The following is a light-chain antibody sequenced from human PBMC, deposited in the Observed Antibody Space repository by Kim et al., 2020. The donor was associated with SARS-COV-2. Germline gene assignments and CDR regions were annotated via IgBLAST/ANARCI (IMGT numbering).Light chain of an antibody. CDR2: HGRNGVY. V-gene: IGLV4-60*03. Sequence: SAVQRTRRLSSGHRSHDIAAHHQQPGKAPRYLMKHGRNGVYKKRSGVRLGFSRSSSGADRYRTVSSLQSEDEADYYCEAWGNNSWVFGGGTQLTVL. CDR1: SGHRSHD. J-gene: IGLJ3*02. CDR3: EAWGNNSWV.